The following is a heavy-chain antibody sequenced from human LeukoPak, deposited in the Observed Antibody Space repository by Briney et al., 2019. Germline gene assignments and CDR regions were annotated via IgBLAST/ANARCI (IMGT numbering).Heavy chain of an antibody. J-gene: IGHJ4*02. CDR3: ARQEEDYYGRAGY. D-gene: IGHD3-10*01. Sequence: SETLSLTCSVSGASISGGTYYWGWIRQPPGKGLEWIGSIYYTGSTYDNPSLKSRVTISVDTSKNQFSLKLSSVTAADTAVYYCARQEEDYYGRAGYWGQGTLVTVSS. V-gene: IGHV4-39*01. CDR2: IYYTGST. CDR1: GASISGGTYY.